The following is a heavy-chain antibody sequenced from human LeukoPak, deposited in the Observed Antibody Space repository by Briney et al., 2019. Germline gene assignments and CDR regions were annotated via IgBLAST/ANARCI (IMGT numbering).Heavy chain of an antibody. CDR3: AKDPEALYYYDSSGP. D-gene: IGHD3-22*01. Sequence: GGSLRLSCAASGFTFSSYAMSWVRQAPGKGLEWVSAISGSGGSTYYADSVKGRFTISRDNSKNTLYLQMNSLRAEDTAVYYCAKDPEALYYYDSSGPWGQGTLVTVSS. CDR1: GFTFSSYA. CDR2: ISGSGGST. J-gene: IGHJ5*02. V-gene: IGHV3-23*01.